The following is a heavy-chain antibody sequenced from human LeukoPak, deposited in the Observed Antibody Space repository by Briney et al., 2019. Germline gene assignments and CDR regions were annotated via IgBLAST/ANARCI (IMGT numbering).Heavy chain of an antibody. J-gene: IGHJ4*02. CDR2: ISDSGGST. V-gene: IGHV3-23*01. Sequence: GALRLSCAASAFTFSSYAMSWVRQAPGKGLEWVSAISDSGGSTYHVDSVKGRFTISRDNSKNTLYLQMNSLRAEDTAVYYCAKDYPSSLVDYWGQGTLVTVSS. CDR3: AKDYPSSLVDY. CDR1: AFTFSSYA. D-gene: IGHD6-6*01.